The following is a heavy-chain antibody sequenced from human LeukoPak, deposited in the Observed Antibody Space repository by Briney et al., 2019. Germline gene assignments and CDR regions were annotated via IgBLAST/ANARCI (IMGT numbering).Heavy chain of an antibody. CDR1: GGYINSSSYY. V-gene: IGHV4-39*01. CDR3: ARRGTAMVRTAVHYFDY. CDR2: IYYSGST. J-gene: IGHJ4*02. D-gene: IGHD5-18*01. Sequence: SETLSLICSVCGGYINSSSYYWGWIRQPPGKGLGWIRSIYYSGSTCYNPSLKSRVTISVDTSKNQSSLKLSSVTAADTAVYYCARRGTAMVRTAVHYFDYWGERTLGTVS.